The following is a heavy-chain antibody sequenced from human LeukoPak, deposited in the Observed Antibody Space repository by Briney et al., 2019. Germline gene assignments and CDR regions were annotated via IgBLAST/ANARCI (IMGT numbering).Heavy chain of an antibody. CDR2: ISWDGRSI. J-gene: IGHJ4*02. Sequence: GRSLRLSCAASGFTFNDHGMHWVRQAPGKGLEWVSGISWDGRSIGYADSVKGRFTISRDNAKNALYLQMNSLRAEDMALYYCAKEARSGSYPYYFDFWGRRTLVTVSS. V-gene: IGHV3-9*03. CDR3: AKEARSGSYPYYFDF. CDR1: GFTFNDHG. D-gene: IGHD1-26*01.